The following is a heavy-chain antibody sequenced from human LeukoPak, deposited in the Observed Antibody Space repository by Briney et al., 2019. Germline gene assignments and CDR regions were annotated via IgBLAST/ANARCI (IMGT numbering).Heavy chain of an antibody. CDR3: ARIPGTYCSSTSCYEDY. CDR1: GGSFSGYY. Sequence: SETLSLTCAVYGGSFSGYYWSWIRQPPGKGLEWIGEISHSGSTNYNPSLKSRVTISVDTSKNQFSLKLSSVTAADTAVYYCARIPGTYCSSTSCYEDYWGQGTLVTVSS. J-gene: IGHJ4*02. D-gene: IGHD2-2*01. CDR2: ISHSGST. V-gene: IGHV4-34*01.